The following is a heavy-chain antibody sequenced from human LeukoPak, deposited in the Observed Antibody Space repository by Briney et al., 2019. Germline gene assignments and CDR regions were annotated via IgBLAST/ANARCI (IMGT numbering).Heavy chain of an antibody. CDR3: ARDPYSGAYYEGYYYYYMDV. Sequence: GGSLRLSCAASGFTFSSYEMNWVRQAPGKGLEWVSYISSSGSTICYADSVKGRFTISRDNAKNSLYLQMNSLRAEDTAVYYCARDPYSGAYYEGYYYYYMDVWGKGTTVTVSS. J-gene: IGHJ6*03. V-gene: IGHV3-48*03. D-gene: IGHD1-26*01. CDR1: GFTFSSYE. CDR2: ISSSGSTI.